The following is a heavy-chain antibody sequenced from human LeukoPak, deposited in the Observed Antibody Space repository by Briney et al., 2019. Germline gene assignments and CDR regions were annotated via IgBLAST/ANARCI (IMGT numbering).Heavy chain of an antibody. V-gene: IGHV3-48*01. CDR3: ARDTTAIRPYYFDY. CDR2: ISSSSSTI. Sequence: GGSLRLSCAASGFTVSSNYMSWVRQAPGKGLEWVSYISSSSSTIYYADSVKGRFTISRDNAKNSLYLQMNSLRAEDTAVYYCARDTTAIRPYYFDYWGQGTLVTVSS. J-gene: IGHJ4*02. CDR1: GFTVSSNY. D-gene: IGHD2-21*02.